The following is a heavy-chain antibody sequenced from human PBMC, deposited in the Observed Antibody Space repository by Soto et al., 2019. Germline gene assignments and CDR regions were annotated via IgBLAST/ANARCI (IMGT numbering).Heavy chain of an antibody. V-gene: IGHV1-69*13. CDR2: IIPVFSRP. Sequence: SVKVSCKASGGTFSPFGISWVRQAPGQGLEWMGGIIPVFSRPNYAQRFRGRLTITADESTNTCYMELIDLESEDTAVYYCAREGSGYNFWGQGTQVTVSS. CDR3: AREGSGYNF. J-gene: IGHJ1*01. D-gene: IGHD5-12*01. CDR1: GGTFSPFG.